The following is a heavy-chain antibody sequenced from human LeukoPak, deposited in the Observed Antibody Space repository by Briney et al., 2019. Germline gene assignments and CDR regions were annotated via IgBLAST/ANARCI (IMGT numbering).Heavy chain of an antibody. J-gene: IGHJ4*02. D-gene: IGHD1-14*01. Sequence: GGSLRLSCAASGFTFSSYGMHWVRQAPGMGLEWVAIINQDGSERYYVDSVKGRFTVSRDSAKNSLYLQMNSLRVEDTAVYYCARDKITGASTNDYWGQGTLVTVSS. CDR2: INQDGSER. CDR3: ARDKITGASTNDY. V-gene: IGHV3-7*01. CDR1: GFTFSSYG.